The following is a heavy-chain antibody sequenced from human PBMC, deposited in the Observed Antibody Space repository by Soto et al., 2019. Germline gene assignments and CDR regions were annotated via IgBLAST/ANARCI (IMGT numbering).Heavy chain of an antibody. D-gene: IGHD3-10*01. Sequence: PSETLSLTCSVSGGSISSSLYYWAWIRQPPGKGLEWIGSIYYSGSTYYNPSLKSRVTISVDTSKNQFSLKLSSVIAADTAMFYCARHRGFFYGSGSYYIDYWGQGTLVTVS. CDR2: IYYSGST. J-gene: IGHJ4*02. CDR3: ARHRGFFYGSGSYYIDY. V-gene: IGHV4-39*01. CDR1: GGSISSSLYY.